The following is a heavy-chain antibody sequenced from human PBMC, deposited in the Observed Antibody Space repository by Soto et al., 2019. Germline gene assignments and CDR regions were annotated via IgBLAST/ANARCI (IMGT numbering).Heavy chain of an antibody. CDR1: GFSGTSDA. D-gene: IGHD2-2*01. V-gene: IGHV3-23*01. CDR3: AKDRYCSATSCQDFGS. CDR2: LSGSGIGK. J-gene: IGHJ4*02. Sequence: GWSLRRSCAGSGFSGTSDAMSWLRQAPGKWLEWVSVLSGSGIGKEYADAVKGRFTISRDNSRKTLYLQMAALRVEETAVYYCAKDRYCSATSCQDFGSWGQGT.